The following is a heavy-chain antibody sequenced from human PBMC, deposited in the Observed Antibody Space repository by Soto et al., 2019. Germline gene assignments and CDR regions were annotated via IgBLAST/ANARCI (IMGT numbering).Heavy chain of an antibody. Sequence: PSETLSLTCIVSGGSITSYHWSWIRQFPGKGLEWIAYTSYTGNTNYNPSLQSRVTISVDTSKNQFSLKLTSVTAADTAVYYCARVGYSSSWYRRGAFDIWGQGTMVTVSS. J-gene: IGHJ3*02. CDR2: TSYTGNT. D-gene: IGHD6-13*01. CDR3: ARVGYSSSWYRRGAFDI. V-gene: IGHV4-59*12. CDR1: GGSITSYH.